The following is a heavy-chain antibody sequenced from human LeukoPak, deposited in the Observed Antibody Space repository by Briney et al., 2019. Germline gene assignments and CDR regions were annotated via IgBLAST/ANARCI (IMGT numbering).Heavy chain of an antibody. CDR3: ARASIGGLVLGDY. CDR2: ISITSSHI. CDR1: GFTFSSYS. Sequence: GGSLRLSCAVSGFTFSSYSMNWVRQAPGKGLEWVSFISITSSHINYADSVKGRFTISRDNAKNSLYLQMNGLRAEDTAVYYCARASIGGLVLGDYWGQGILVTVSS. J-gene: IGHJ4*02. D-gene: IGHD2-15*01. V-gene: IGHV3-21*01.